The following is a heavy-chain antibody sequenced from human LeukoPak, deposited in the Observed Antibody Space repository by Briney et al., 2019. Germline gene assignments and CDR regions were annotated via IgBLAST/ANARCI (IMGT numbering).Heavy chain of an antibody. V-gene: IGHV4-4*07. CDR3: ATDLNYYGSGGYFDY. CDR1: GGSISTYS. J-gene: IGHJ4*02. D-gene: IGHD3-10*01. Sequence: SETLSLTCTVSGGSISTYSWTWIRQPAGKGLEWIGRKYTSGTTIYNPSLKRRRTMSVDTSKNQFTLQLSSVTAADTAVYYCATDLNYYGSGGYFDYWGQGTLVTVSS. CDR2: KYTSGTT.